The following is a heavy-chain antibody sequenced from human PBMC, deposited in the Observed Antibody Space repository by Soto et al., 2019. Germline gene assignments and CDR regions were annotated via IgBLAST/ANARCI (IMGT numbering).Heavy chain of an antibody. Sequence: QVQLVQSGAEVRKPGSSVKVSCKISGGTFTNYVISWLRQAPGQGLEWMGGLIPIFGAANLAQKFQGRVTITADESTSTVNMELSRLTAEDTAVYYSARGRSSPSLDPWGQGTMVTVSS. D-gene: IGHD6-6*01. V-gene: IGHV1-69*01. CDR3: ARGRSSPSLDP. CDR1: GGTFTNYV. J-gene: IGHJ5*02. CDR2: LIPIFGAA.